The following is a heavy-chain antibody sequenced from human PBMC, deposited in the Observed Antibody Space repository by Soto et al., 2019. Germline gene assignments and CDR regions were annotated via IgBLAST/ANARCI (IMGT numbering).Heavy chain of an antibody. CDR1: GFTFSSYG. J-gene: IGHJ3*02. V-gene: IGHV3-30*03. Sequence: PGGSLRLSCAASGFTFSSYGMHWVRQAPGKGLEWVAVISYDGSNKYYADSVKGRFTISRDNSKNTLYLQMNSLRAEDTAVYYCARATTVDAFDIWGQGTMVTVSS. CDR3: ARATTVDAFDI. D-gene: IGHD4-4*01. CDR2: ISYDGSNK.